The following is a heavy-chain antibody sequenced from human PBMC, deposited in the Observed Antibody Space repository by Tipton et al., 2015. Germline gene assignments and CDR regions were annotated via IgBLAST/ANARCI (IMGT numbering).Heavy chain of an antibody. V-gene: IGHV4-38-2*01. Sequence: TLSLTCAVSAYSITSDYYWGWIRQPPGKGLEWIGSISHSGNTYYNPSLKSRVTMSRDTSKNQFSLKPTSVTAADTAVYYCACQDYDSLTRDYQTVDYWVQGTLVTVSS. D-gene: IGHD3-9*01. J-gene: IGHJ4*02. CDR2: ISHSGNT. CDR1: AYSITSDYY. CDR3: ACQDYDSLTRDYQTVDY.